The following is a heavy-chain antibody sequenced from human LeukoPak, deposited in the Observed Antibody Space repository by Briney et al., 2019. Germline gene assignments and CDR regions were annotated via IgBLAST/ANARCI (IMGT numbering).Heavy chain of an antibody. CDR3: ARESGGSGSYPLTRYIDY. J-gene: IGHJ4*02. CDR2: INTDGSST. CDR1: GFTFSSYW. D-gene: IGHD1-26*01. V-gene: IGHV3-74*01. Sequence: GGSLRLSCAASGFTFSSYWMHWVRQAPGKGLVWVSRINTDGSSTSYADSVKGRFTISRDNAKNTLYLQMNSLRAEDTAVYYCARESGGSGSYPLTRYIDYWGQGTLVTVSS.